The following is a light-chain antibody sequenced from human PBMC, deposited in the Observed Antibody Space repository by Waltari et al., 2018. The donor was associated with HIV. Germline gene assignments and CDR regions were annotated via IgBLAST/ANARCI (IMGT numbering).Light chain of an antibody. CDR3: AVWDDSLSEYV. V-gene: IGLV1-44*01. J-gene: IGLJ1*01. CDR1: FSNLRSNT. Sequence: QSVLTQPPSASGAPGQRVTLSCSGSFSNLRSNTVNWYQQLPGTAPILLIYGSSQRPSGVPDRFSGSRSDTSASLDISGLHSEDEGDYYCAVWDDSLSEYVFATGTKVFVL. CDR2: GSS.